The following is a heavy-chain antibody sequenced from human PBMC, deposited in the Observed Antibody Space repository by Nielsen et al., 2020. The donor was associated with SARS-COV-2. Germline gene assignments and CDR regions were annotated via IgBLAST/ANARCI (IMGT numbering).Heavy chain of an antibody. CDR3: AKDGPGHYYYYYYMDV. J-gene: IGHJ6*03. CDR1: GFTFSSYA. D-gene: IGHD2-8*02. CDR2: ISGSGGST. V-gene: IGHV3-23*01. Sequence: GESLKISCAASGFTFSSYAMSWVRQAPGKGLEWVSAISGSGGSTYYADSVKGRFTISRDNSKNTLYLQMNSLRAEDTAVYYCAKDGPGHYYYYYYMDVWGKGTTVTVSS.